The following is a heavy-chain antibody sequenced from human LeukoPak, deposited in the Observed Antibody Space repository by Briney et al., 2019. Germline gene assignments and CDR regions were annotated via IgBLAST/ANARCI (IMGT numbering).Heavy chain of an antibody. CDR2: INHSGST. J-gene: IGHJ4*02. D-gene: IGHD3-9*01. Sequence: SQTLSLTCAVYGGSLSGYYWSSIRQPPGKGLEWIGEINHSGSTNYNPSLKSRGTISVDTSKNQSSLKLSPGTAAGTAVYYLARGGAHDDILTGYSWRPFDYWGQGTLVTVSS. V-gene: IGHV4-34*01. CDR3: ARGGAHDDILTGYSWRPFDY. CDR1: GGSLSGYY.